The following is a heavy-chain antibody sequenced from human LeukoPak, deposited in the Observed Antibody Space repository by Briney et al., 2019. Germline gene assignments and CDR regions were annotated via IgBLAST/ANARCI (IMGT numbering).Heavy chain of an antibody. CDR1: GDSVSSNSAA. V-gene: IGHV6-1*01. CDR3: ARGAFSGSSKDDAFDI. D-gene: IGHD1-26*01. CDR2: TYYRSKWYN. J-gene: IGHJ3*02. Sequence: SQTLSLTCAISGDSVSSNSAAWNWIRQSPSRGLEWLGRTYYRSKWYNDYAVSVKSRITINPDTSKNQFSLQLNSVTPEDTAVYYCARGAFSGSSKDDAFDIWGQGTMVTVSS.